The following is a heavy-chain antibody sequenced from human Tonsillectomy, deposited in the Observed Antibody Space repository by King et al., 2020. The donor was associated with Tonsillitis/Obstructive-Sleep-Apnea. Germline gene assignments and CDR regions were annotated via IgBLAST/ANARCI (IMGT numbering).Heavy chain of an antibody. J-gene: IGHJ6*02. CDR1: GFTFSTYG. CDR2: ISGRGNST. Sequence: VQLVESGGGLVQPGGSLRLSCAASGFTFSTYGMSWVRHAPGEGPEWVSVISGRGNSTYYSHSVKGRFTISRDNSKNTLYLQMNSLRTEDTAVYYCAKDHRGGRYCSGNSCPTFGMDVWGQGTTVTVSS. D-gene: IGHD2-15*01. V-gene: IGHV3-23*04. CDR3: AKDHRGGRYCSGNSCPTFGMDV.